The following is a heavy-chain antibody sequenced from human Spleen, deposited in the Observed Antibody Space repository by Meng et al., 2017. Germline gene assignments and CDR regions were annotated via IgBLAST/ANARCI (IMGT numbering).Heavy chain of an antibody. CDR2: ISAYNGNT. Sequence: QVQLVQSGSELKKPGASVKVSCKASGYTFTSYGISWVRQAPGQGLEWMGWISAYNGNTNYAQKLQGRVTMTTDTSTSTAYMELRSLRSDDTAVYYCAGSSITIFGVATTRFDPWGQGTLVTVSS. CDR1: GYTFTSYG. V-gene: IGHV1-18*01. CDR3: AGSSITIFGVATTRFDP. J-gene: IGHJ5*02. D-gene: IGHD3-3*01.